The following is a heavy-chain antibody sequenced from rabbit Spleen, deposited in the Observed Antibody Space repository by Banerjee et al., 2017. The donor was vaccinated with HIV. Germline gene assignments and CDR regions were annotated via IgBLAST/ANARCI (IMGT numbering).Heavy chain of an antibody. V-gene: IGHV1S45*01. D-gene: IGHD7-1*01. CDR1: GFTLSSYW. CDR2: IDAGSSGNT. CDR3: ARGAWSTDCMNL. J-gene: IGHJ4*01. Sequence: EESGGDLVKPEGSLPLTCTASGFTLSSYWICWVRQAPGKGLEWIACIDAGSSGNTYYATWAKGRFTISKTSSTTVTLQMTSLTAADTATYFCARGAWSTDCMNLWGQGTLVTVS.